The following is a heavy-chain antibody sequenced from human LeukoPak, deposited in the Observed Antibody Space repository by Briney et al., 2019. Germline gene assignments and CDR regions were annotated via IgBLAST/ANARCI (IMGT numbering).Heavy chain of an antibody. Sequence: PGGSLRLSCAPPGITFYDYGLQWVRQAPGKGLEWVSGISWNSGSIGYADSVKGRFTISRDNAKNSLYLQMNSLIPEDMALYYCAKGSCSSTNCCLSDYWGQGTPVTVSS. V-gene: IGHV3-9*03. CDR2: ISWNSGSI. CDR1: GITFYDYG. D-gene: IGHD2-2*01. J-gene: IGHJ4*02. CDR3: AKGSCSSTNCCLSDY.